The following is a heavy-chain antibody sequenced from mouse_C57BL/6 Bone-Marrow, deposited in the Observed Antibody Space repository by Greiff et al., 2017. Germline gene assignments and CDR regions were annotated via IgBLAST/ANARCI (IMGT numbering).Heavy chain of an antibody. Sequence: QVQLQQPGAELVMPGASVKLSCKASGYTFTSYWMHWVQQRPGQGLEWIGEIDTSDSYTNYTQKFKGKSTLTVDQASSTAYMQLSSLTSEDSAVYYCAREGTTVVAPFDYWGQGTTLTVSS. J-gene: IGHJ2*01. D-gene: IGHD1-1*01. CDR3: AREGTTVVAPFDY. CDR1: GYTFTSYW. V-gene: IGHV1-69*01. CDR2: IDTSDSYT.